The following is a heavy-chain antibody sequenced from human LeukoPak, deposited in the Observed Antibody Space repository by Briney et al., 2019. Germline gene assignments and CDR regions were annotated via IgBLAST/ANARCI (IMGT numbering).Heavy chain of an antibody. V-gene: IGHV3-11*01. Sequence: GGSLRLSCAASGFTFSDYYMSWIRQAPGKGLEGVSYISSSGSTIYYADSVKGRFTISRDNAKNSLYLQMNSLRAEDTAVYYCARERENYDILTGYSPDWFDPWGQGTLVTVSS. CDR1: GFTFSDYY. CDR2: ISSSGSTI. D-gene: IGHD3-9*01. CDR3: ARERENYDILTGYSPDWFDP. J-gene: IGHJ5*02.